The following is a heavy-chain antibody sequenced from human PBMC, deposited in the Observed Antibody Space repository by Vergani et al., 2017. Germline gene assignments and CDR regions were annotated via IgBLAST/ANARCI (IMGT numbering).Heavy chain of an antibody. D-gene: IGHD3-16*01. Sequence: EVQLVESGGGLVQPGPSLRLSCTASGFTFGDYAMSWFHQAPGKGLEWVGFIRSKAYGGTTEYAASVKGRFTISRDDSKSIAYLQMNSLKTEDTAVYYCTRVGGGSYYYYYMDVWGKGTTVTVSS. CDR2: IRSKAYGGTT. CDR1: GFTFGDYA. CDR3: TRVGGGSYYYYYMDV. V-gene: IGHV3-49*03. J-gene: IGHJ6*03.